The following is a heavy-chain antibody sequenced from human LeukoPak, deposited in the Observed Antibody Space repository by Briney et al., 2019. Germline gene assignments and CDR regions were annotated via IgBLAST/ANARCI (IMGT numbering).Heavy chain of an antibody. CDR1: GFTFSNYW. Sequence: GGSLRLSCAASGFTFSNYWMHWVRQAPGKGLVWVSRINSDGSITTYADSVKGRFTISRDNAKNTLYMQMESLRAEDTAAYYCARSINNAFDIWGQGTMVTVSS. CDR2: INSDGSIT. J-gene: IGHJ3*02. V-gene: IGHV3-74*01. CDR3: ARSINNAFDI.